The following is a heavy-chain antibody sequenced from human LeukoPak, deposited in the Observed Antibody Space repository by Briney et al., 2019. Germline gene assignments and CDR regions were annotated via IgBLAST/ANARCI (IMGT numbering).Heavy chain of an antibody. J-gene: IGHJ4*02. CDR1: GFTFSSYG. CDR3: VRDNGGSGWFY. D-gene: IGHD6-19*01. V-gene: IGHV3-30*03. Sequence: GGSLRLSCAASGFTFSSYGMHWVRQAPGKGLEWVAVISYDGSNKYYADSVKGRFTISRDNSKNSLYLQMNSLRAEDTAVYCCVRDNGGSGWFYWGQGTLVTVSS. CDR2: ISYDGSNK.